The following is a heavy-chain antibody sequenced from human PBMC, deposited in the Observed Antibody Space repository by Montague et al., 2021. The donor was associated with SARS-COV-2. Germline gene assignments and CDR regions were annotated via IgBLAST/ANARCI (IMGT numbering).Heavy chain of an antibody. D-gene: IGHD3-10*01. Sequence: SETLSLTCTVSGDSLTYFYWSWIRQTPGKGLEWIGYIFYSGTTNYNPSLRSRVTISVDTSKNQFSLRLSSVTAADTAVYYCVRYGLTGPHMDVWGQGTTATVSS. CDR3: VRYGLTGPHMDV. J-gene: IGHJ6*02. V-gene: IGHV4-59*01. CDR1: GDSLTYFY. CDR2: IFYSGTT.